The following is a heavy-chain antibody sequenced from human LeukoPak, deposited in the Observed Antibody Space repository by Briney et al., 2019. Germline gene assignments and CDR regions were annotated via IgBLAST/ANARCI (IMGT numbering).Heavy chain of an antibody. J-gene: IGHJ4*02. Sequence: GGSLRLSCAASGFTFSSYGMHWVRQAPGKGLEWVAVISYDGSNKYYADSVKGRFTISRDNSKNTLYLQMNSLRAEDTAVYYCARARPSMWIDYWGQGTLVTVSS. D-gene: IGHD5-12*01. V-gene: IGHV3-30*03. CDR3: ARARPSMWIDY. CDR2: ISYDGSNK. CDR1: GFTFSSYG.